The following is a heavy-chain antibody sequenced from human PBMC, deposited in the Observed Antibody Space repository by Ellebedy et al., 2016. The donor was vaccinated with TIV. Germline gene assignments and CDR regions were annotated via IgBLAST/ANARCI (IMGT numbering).Heavy chain of an antibody. J-gene: IGHJ3*02. CDR2: FFHSGST. V-gene: IGHV4-39*01. Sequence: SETLSLTXTVSGVSIRSSLYYWGWLRQPPGTGLEWVGSFFHSGSTYYNPSLKSRVTISDDTSKNQFSLRLTSVTAADTAVYYCATYRGAIDSFDIWGQGTLVTVSS. CDR3: ATYRGAIDSFDI. D-gene: IGHD3-10*01. CDR1: GVSIRSSLYY.